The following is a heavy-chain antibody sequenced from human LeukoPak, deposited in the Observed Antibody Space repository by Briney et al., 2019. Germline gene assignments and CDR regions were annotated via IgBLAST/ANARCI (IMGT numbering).Heavy chain of an antibody. CDR1: GFTFSSCR. J-gene: IGHJ4*02. Sequence: GGSLSPSCAASGFTFSSCRMHWVRHAPGKGLVWVSRINTDGRTTTYADSVKGRFTISRDNAKSTVYLQMNSLRPEDTALYYCAKSLCSHDYGGQGTLVTVSS. V-gene: IGHV3-74*01. D-gene: IGHD2-2*01. CDR3: AKSLCSHDY. CDR2: INTDGRTT.